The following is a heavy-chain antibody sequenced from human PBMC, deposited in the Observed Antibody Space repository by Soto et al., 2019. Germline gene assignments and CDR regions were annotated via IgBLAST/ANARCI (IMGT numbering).Heavy chain of an antibody. CDR1: GFTFSSYA. V-gene: IGHV3-23*01. CDR3: AKDRWFGELFFSNMVV. D-gene: IGHD3-10*01. CDR2: ISGSGGST. J-gene: IGHJ6*02. Sequence: AGGSLRLSCAASGFTFSSYAMSWVRQAPGKGLEWVSAISGSGGSTYYADSVKGRFTISRDNSKNTLYLQMNSLRAEDTAVYYCAKDRWFGELFFSNMVVWGQGTTVTVSS.